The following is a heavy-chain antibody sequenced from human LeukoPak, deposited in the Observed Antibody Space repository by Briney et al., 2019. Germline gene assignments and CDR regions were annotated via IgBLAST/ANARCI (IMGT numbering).Heavy chain of an antibody. D-gene: IGHD3-10*01. CDR2: IYYSGST. V-gene: IGHV4-59*01. Sequence: SETLSLTCTVSGGSISSYYWSWIRQPPGKGLEWIGYIYYSGSTKYNPSLKSRVTISVDTSKNPFSLKLSSVTAADTAVYYCARGLYYYGSGIDYWGQGTLVTVSS. J-gene: IGHJ4*02. CDR3: ARGLYYYGSGIDY. CDR1: GGSISSYY.